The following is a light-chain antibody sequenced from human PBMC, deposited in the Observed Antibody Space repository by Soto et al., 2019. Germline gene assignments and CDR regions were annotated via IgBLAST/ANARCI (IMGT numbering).Light chain of an antibody. CDR3: QQYCRSL. V-gene: IGKV3D-20*01. Sequence: EIVLTQSPATLSLSPGERATLSCGASQSVSRSYFAWYQQKPGLEPRLLIYDASSRATGIPDRFSGSGSGTAFTLTISRMEPEDFAVYYCQQYCRSLFGKWKRLEIK. CDR1: QSVSRSY. J-gene: IGKJ5*01. CDR2: DAS.